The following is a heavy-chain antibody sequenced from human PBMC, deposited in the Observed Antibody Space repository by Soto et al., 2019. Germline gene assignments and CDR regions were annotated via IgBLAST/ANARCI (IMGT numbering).Heavy chain of an antibody. CDR3: ARHIGVSGTRGFDF. V-gene: IGHV4-4*02. CDR2: IYHSGAT. Sequence: QVQLQESGPGLMKPSGTLSLTCAVSGGSISTNWWSWVRQPPGKGLEWIGEIYHSGATNYNPSLQSRVTMSVDKSQNHLSLNLNSVSATVTAVYYCARHIGVSGTRGFDFWGHGTLVTVSS. CDR1: GGSISTNW. D-gene: IGHD2-21*01. J-gene: IGHJ4*01.